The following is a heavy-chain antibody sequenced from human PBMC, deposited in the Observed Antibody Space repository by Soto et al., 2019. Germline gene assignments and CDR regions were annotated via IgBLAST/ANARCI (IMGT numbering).Heavy chain of an antibody. D-gene: IGHD3-10*01. J-gene: IGHJ6*02. CDR3: ARGELSFGLAGGGYYYYGMDV. Sequence: SETLSLTCAVYGGSFSGYYWSWIRQPPGKGLEWIGEINHRGITNYNPSLKSRVAILVDTSKNQFSLKLSSVTAADTAVYYCARGELSFGLAGGGYYYYGMDVWGQGTTVTVSS. CDR1: GGSFSGYY. CDR2: INHRGIT. V-gene: IGHV4-34*01.